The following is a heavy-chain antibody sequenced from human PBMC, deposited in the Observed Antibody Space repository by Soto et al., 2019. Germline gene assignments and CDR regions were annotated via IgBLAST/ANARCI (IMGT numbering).Heavy chain of an antibody. V-gene: IGHV3-66*01. CDR2: IYSGGST. CDR1: GFTVSSNY. D-gene: IGHD5-12*01. Sequence: GGSLRLSCAASGFTVSSNYMSWVRQAPGKGLEWVSVIYSGGSTYYADSVKGRFTISRDKSKNPLYLQMNSLRAEDTAVYYCARDTSRRDGYNWGQGTLVTVSS. J-gene: IGHJ4*02. CDR3: ARDTSRRDGYN.